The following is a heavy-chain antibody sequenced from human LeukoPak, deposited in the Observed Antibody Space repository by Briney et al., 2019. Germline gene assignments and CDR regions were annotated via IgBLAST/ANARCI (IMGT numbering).Heavy chain of an antibody. Sequence: PGGSLRLSCAASGFTFSSYSMNWVRQAPGKGLEWVSSISSSSSYIYYADSVKGRFTISRDNAKNSLYLQMNSLRAEDTAVYYCARAMTGVLYGSGSFWGQGTLVTVS. CDR2: ISSSSSYI. J-gene: IGHJ4*02. CDR3: ARAMTGVLYGSGSF. CDR1: GFTFSSYS. D-gene: IGHD3-10*01. V-gene: IGHV3-21*01.